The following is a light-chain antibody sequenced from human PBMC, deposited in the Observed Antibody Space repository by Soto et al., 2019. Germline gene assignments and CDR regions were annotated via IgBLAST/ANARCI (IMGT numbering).Light chain of an antibody. V-gene: IGKV3-20*01. CDR3: QQFSSYPLT. Sequence: EIVLTQSPGTLSLSPGDGATLSCRASQTVGNNYLAWYQQRPGQAPRLLIHGASSRATGIPDRFSGSGSGTDFTLTITRLEPEDFAVYYCQQFSSYPLTFGGGTKVDIK. CDR2: GAS. J-gene: IGKJ4*01. CDR1: QTVGNNY.